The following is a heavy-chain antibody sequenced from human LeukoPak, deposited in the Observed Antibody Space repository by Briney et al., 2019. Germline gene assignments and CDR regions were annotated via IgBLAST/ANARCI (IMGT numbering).Heavy chain of an antibody. CDR2: IRYDGSNK. D-gene: IGHD3-10*01. Sequence: PGGSLRLSCAASGFTFSSYGMHWVRQAPGKGLEWVAFIRYDGSNKYYADSVKGRFTISRDNSKNTLYLQMNSLRAEDTAVYYCARLWFGEGSFDWFDPWGQGILVTVSS. J-gene: IGHJ5*02. CDR1: GFTFSSYG. CDR3: ARLWFGEGSFDWFDP. V-gene: IGHV3-30*02.